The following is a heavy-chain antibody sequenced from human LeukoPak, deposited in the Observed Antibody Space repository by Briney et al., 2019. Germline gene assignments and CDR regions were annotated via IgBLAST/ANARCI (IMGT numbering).Heavy chain of an antibody. D-gene: IGHD5-18*01. CDR2: IYYSGST. Sequence: SETLSLTGTVSGCSIISYYWSWIRKPPGKGLEWIGDIYYSGSTNYNPTIKSRVTISVDTSKTQFSLKLSSVTDTDTAVYYCARGGYSYGYLVSWGQGNLVTVSS. CDR1: GCSIISYY. J-gene: IGHJ4*02. CDR3: ARGGYSYGYLVS. V-gene: IGHV4-59*01.